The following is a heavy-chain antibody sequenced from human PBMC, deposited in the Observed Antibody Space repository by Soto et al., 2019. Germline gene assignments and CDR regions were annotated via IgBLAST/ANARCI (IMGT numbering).Heavy chain of an antibody. J-gene: IGHJ4*02. CDR3: ARVPTGMTGTIIDY. CDR2: ISYDGYNK. D-gene: IGHD1-7*01. Sequence: QVHLVESGGGVVQPGRSLRLSCASAGFTFSSYAIHWVRQAPGKGLEWVAVISYDGYNKYYAYSVKGRFTISRDNSMNTLYLQMNSLRAADTAVYYCARVPTGMTGTIIDYWGQGTLVTVSS. CDR1: GFTFSSYA. V-gene: IGHV3-30-3*01.